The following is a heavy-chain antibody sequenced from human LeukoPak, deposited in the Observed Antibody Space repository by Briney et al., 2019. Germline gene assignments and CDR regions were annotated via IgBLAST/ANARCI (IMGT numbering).Heavy chain of an antibody. D-gene: IGHD3-10*01. CDR3: ARAPWELDD. V-gene: IGHV3-74*01. CDR2: ISGDGRST. J-gene: IGHJ4*02. Sequence: GGSLRLSCAASGFAYSSNWMHWVRQAPGKGLEWVSRISGDGRSTNYADSVKGRFTISRDNAKNTLYLEINSLRVEDTAVYYCARAPWELDDWGQGTLVTVSS. CDR1: GFAYSSNW.